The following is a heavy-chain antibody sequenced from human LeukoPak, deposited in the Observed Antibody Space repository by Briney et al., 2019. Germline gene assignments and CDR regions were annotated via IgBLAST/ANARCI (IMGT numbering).Heavy chain of an antibody. CDR2: IFYSGNT. D-gene: IGHD3-16*01. CDR3: ARVPAGESFDY. Sequence: SETLSLTCTVSGGSISSGAYYWSWIRQHPGKGLEWIGYIFYSGNTYYNPSLKSRATISVGTSKNQFSLKLSSVTAADTAVYYCARVPAGESFDYWGQGTLVTVSS. CDR1: GGSISSGAYY. V-gene: IGHV4-31*03. J-gene: IGHJ4*02.